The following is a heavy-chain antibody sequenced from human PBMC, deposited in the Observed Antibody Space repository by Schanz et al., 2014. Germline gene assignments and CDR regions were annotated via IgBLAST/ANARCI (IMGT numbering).Heavy chain of an antibody. CDR2: VHPGGST. Sequence: EVQLVESGGGLVQPGGSLRLSCAVSGFIVRSNYMTWVRQAPGKGLEWVSFVHPGGSTYYPDSVKGRFTISRDSSKNTLYLQMNSLRPEDTAMYYCAKNQYDDVDLSSFYFDFWGQGTLVTGSS. CDR3: AKNQYDDVDLSSFYFDF. D-gene: IGHD3-10*02. V-gene: IGHV3-66*01. CDR1: GFIVRSNY. J-gene: IGHJ4*02.